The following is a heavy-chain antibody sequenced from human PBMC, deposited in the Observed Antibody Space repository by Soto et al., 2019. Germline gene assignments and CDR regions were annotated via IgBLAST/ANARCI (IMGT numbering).Heavy chain of an antibody. Sequence: GGSLRLSCAASTMSFNTYGVTWVRQAPGKGLEWVALVSVAGGTTYFADSVRGRFTISRDRSNTTVSLLMNSLRVEDTAIYYCARQRSGEGWFDPWGQGTLVTVSS. CDR3: ARQRSGEGWFDP. D-gene: IGHD3-3*01. CDR1: TMSFNTYG. J-gene: IGHJ5*02. CDR2: VSVAGGTT. V-gene: IGHV3-23*01.